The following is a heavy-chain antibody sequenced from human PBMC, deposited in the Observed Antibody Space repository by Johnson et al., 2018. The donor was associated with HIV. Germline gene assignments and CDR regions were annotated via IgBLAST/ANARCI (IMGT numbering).Heavy chain of an antibody. V-gene: IGHV3-11*04. CDR1: GFTFSDYY. Sequence: QVQLVESGGGLVKPGGSLRLSCAASGFTFSDYYMSWIRQAPGKGLEWVSYISSRGSTIYYADSVKGRFTISRDNAKKALYVQMNSLRAEDTAVYYCARAFLSHYYDSSGPVDIWGQGTMVTVSS. D-gene: IGHD3-22*01. J-gene: IGHJ3*02. CDR2: ISSRGSTI. CDR3: ARAFLSHYYDSSGPVDI.